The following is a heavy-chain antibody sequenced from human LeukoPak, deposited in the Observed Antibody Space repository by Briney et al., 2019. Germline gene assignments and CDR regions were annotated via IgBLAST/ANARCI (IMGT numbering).Heavy chain of an antibody. CDR1: GYTFTGYY. CDR2: INPNSGGT. V-gene: IGHV1-2*02. J-gene: IGHJ6*03. Sequence: ASVKVSCKASGYTFTGYYMHWVRQAPGQGLEWMGWINPNSGGTNYAQKFQGRVTMTRDTSISTAYMELSRLRSDDTAVYYCARTVTPRYYYYYMDVWGKGTTVTVSS. D-gene: IGHD4-17*01. CDR3: ARTVTPRYYYYYMDV.